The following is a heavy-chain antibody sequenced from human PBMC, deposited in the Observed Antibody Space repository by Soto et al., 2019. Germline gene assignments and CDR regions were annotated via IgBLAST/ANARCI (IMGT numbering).Heavy chain of an antibody. J-gene: IGHJ2*01. CDR3: ARDNLKGSSGWRDWYFDL. Sequence: QVPLVQSGAEVKKPGSSVKVSCKASGGTFSSYAISWVRQAPGQGLEWMGGIIPIFGTANYAQKFQGRVTITADESTNTAYMELRSLRSEDTAVYYCARDNLKGSSGWRDWYFDLWGRGTLVTVSS. CDR1: GGTFSSYA. V-gene: IGHV1-69*01. D-gene: IGHD6-19*01. CDR2: IIPIFGTA.